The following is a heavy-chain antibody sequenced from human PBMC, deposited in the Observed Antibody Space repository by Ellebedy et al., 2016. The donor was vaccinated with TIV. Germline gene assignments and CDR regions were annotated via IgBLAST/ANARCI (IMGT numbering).Heavy chain of an antibody. CDR2: ISGSGGST. D-gene: IGHD3-22*01. V-gene: IGHV3-23*01. CDR1: GFTFSSYA. J-gene: IGHJ4*02. CDR3: AKDRVPVVYYDSSGLDY. Sequence: GGSLRLXXAASGFTFSSYAMSWVRQAPGKGLEWVSAISGSGGSTYYADSVKGRFTISRDNSKNTLYLQMNSLRAEDTAVYYCAKDRVPVVYYDSSGLDYWGQGTLVTVSS.